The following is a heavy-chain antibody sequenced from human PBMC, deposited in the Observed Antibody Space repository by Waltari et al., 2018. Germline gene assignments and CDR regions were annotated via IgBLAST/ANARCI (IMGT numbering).Heavy chain of an antibody. CDR3: ARVVRGYNYGYIDY. D-gene: IGHD5-18*01. CDR1: GGSISSYY. J-gene: IGHJ4*02. CDR2: IYYSGST. V-gene: IGHV4-59*01. Sequence: QVQLPESGPGLVKPSETLSLTCAVSGGSISSYYCSWLRQPPGKGLEWIGYIYYSGSTKYNPSLESRVTVSVDTSKSQFSLKLSSVTAADTAVYYCARVVRGYNYGYIDYWGQGALVTVSS.